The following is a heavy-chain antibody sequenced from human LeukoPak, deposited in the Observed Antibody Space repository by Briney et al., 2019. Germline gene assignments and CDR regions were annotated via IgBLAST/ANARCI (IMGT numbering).Heavy chain of an antibody. CDR3: ARALRYFDWLLSRYYYYGMDV. J-gene: IGHJ6*02. D-gene: IGHD3-9*01. CDR1: GYTFTSYG. V-gene: IGHV1-18*01. CDR2: SSAYNGNT. Sequence: ASVKFSCKVSGYTFTSYGISWVRHPHEQGHEWKGWSSAYNGNTNYAQKLQGRVTMTTDTSTSTAYMELRSLRSDDTAVYYCARALRYFDWLLSRYYYYGMDVWGQGTTVTVSS.